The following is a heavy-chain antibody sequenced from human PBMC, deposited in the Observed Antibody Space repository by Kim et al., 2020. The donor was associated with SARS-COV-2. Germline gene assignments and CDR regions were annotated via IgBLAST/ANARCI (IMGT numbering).Heavy chain of an antibody. D-gene: IGHD4-4*01. CDR2: INNDGTST. V-gene: IGHV3-74*01. Sequence: GGSLRLSCEVSGFASSSYWMHWVRQPPGKGLVWVSRINNDGTSTTNADSVKGRFTISRDNAKNTLYLQMNSLRADDTAVYYCARGNSHAFDMWGQGTMVTVSS. CDR1: GFASSSYW. J-gene: IGHJ3*02. CDR3: ARGNSHAFDM.